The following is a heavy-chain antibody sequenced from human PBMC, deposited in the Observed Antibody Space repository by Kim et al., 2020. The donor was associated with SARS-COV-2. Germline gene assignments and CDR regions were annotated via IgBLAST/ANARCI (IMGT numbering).Heavy chain of an antibody. V-gene: IGHV3-23*02. CDR1: GFNFSTYA. CDR2: ISRSGASI. J-gene: IGHJ4*02. Sequence: GGSLRLSCAASGFNFSTYAMNWVRQAPGKGLVWVSAISRSGASIYYGDSVKGRFTISRDNSKSTVYLEMNSLRVEDTAIYYCAKDVSEGAGSYLDFWGQGTLVTVSS. CDR3: AKDVSEGAGSYLDF. D-gene: IGHD3-10*01.